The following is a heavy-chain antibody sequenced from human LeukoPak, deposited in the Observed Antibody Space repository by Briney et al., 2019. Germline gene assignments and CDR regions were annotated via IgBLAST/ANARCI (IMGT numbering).Heavy chain of an antibody. CDR1: GGTFSSYA. J-gene: IGHJ5*02. D-gene: IGHD2-8*01. V-gene: IGHV1-69*13. CDR2: IIPIFGTA. CDR3: ARDRCTNGVCYTGKWFDP. Sequence: SVKVSCKASGGTFSSYAISWVRQAPGQGLEWMGGIIPIFGTANYAQKFQGRVTITADESTSTAYMELSSLRSEDTAVYYCARDRCTNGVCYTGKWFDPWGQGTLVTVSS.